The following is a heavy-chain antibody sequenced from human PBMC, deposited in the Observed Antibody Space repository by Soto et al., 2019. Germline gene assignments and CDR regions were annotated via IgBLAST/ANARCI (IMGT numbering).Heavy chain of an antibody. CDR1: GGSFSGYY. Sequence: SETLSLTCAVYGGSFSGYYWSWIRQPPGKGLEWIGEINHSGSTNYNPSLKSRVTISVDTSKNQFSLKLSSVTAADTAVYYCAREIYGDYFDYWGQGTLVTVSS. V-gene: IGHV4-34*01. D-gene: IGHD4-17*01. CDR3: AREIYGDYFDY. CDR2: INHSGST. J-gene: IGHJ4*02.